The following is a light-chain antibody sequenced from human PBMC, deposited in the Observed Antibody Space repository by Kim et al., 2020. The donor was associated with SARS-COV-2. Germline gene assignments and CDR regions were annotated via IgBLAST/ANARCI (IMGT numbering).Light chain of an antibody. J-gene: IGKJ1*01. V-gene: IGKV3-20*01. Sequence: PGESATLSCRASLSVSNRYLAWYQQKPGQAPRLLMYGASSRATGVPDRFSGSGSETDFTLTISRLEPDDFAVYYCQQYHRSPWTFGQGTKVDIK. CDR1: LSVSNRY. CDR2: GAS. CDR3: QQYHRSPWT.